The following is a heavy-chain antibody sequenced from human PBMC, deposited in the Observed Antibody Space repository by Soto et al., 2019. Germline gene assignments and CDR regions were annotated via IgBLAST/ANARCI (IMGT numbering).Heavy chain of an antibody. J-gene: IGHJ5*02. CDR3: ASTYSTSWYWFDH. V-gene: IGHV2-26*04. CDR1: GFSLSNAGLG. D-gene: IGHD6-13*01. Sequence: QVTVKESGPVLVKPTETLTLTCTVSGFSLSNAGLGVSWIRQPPGKALEWLAHIFSNDEKSYSTSLKSRLTISKDTXKSQVVLITTNMDPVDTATYYCASTYSTSWYWFDHWGQGTLVTVSS. CDR2: IFSNDEK.